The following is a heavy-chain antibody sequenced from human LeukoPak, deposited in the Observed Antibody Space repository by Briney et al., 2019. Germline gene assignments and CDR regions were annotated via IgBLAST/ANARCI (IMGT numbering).Heavy chain of an antibody. CDR1: GFTFSSYS. CDR2: ISSSSSYI. CDR3: AKGGSSWYSFNDY. V-gene: IGHV3-21*04. D-gene: IGHD6-13*01. J-gene: IGHJ4*02. Sequence: GGSLRLSCAASGFTFSSYSMNWVRQAPGKGLEWVSSISSSSSYIYYADSVKGRFTISRDNSKNTLYLQMNSLRAEDTAVYYCAKGGSSWYSFNDYWGQGTLVTVSS.